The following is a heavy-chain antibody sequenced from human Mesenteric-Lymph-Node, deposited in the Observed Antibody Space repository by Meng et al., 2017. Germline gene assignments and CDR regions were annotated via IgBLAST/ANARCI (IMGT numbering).Heavy chain of an antibody. Sequence: GESLKISCAASGFIFSNYWMSWVRQAPGKGLEWVAIIKEDGSANYYVDSVKGRFTISRDNAKYSVNLQMNSLRVEDTAVYYCARFVPGSGRVLVGGQGTMVTVSS. CDR2: IKEDGSAN. D-gene: IGHD3-10*01. V-gene: IGHV3-7*01. J-gene: IGHJ6*01. CDR3: ARFVPGSGRVLV. CDR1: GFIFSNYW.